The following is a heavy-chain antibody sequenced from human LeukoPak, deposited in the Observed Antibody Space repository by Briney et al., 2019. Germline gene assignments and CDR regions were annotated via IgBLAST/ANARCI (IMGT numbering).Heavy chain of an antibody. Sequence: GGSLRLSCAASGFTFDDCTMHWVRQAPGKGLEWVSGISWNSGSIGYADSVKGRFTISRDNAKNSLYLQMNSLRAEDMALYYCAKAARPYYYYYYMDVWGKGTTVTVSS. CDR3: AKAARPYYYYYYMDV. J-gene: IGHJ6*03. V-gene: IGHV3-9*03. CDR1: GFTFDDCT. D-gene: IGHD6-6*01. CDR2: ISWNSGSI.